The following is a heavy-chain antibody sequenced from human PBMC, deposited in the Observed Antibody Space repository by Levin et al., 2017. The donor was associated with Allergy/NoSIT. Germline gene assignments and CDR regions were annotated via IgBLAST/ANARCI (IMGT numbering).Heavy chain of an antibody. CDR3: ARVSSLSYGDAFDS. J-gene: IGHJ3*02. Sequence: ASVKVSCKASGYTFTSYDINWVRQATGQGLEWMGWMNPNSGNTGYAQKFQGRVTMTRNTSISTAYMELSSLRSEDTAVYYCARVSSLSYGDAFDSWGQGTMVTVSS. D-gene: IGHD4-17*01. CDR2: MNPNSGNT. CDR1: GYTFTSYD. V-gene: IGHV1-8*01.